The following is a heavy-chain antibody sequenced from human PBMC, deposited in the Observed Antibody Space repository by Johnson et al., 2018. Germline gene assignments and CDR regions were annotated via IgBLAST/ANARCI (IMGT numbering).Heavy chain of an antibody. CDR2: IRSKAFGGTI. CDR3: SRDPSMGRMGYVFWNGGGEIYYSYMDV. Sequence: VQLQESGGGLVQPGRSLRLSCTASGFTFGDYAMSWFRQAPGKGLEWVGFIRSKAFGGTIEYAASVKGRFTISRDDSKSIAYLKMNSLKTGDTAVYYCSRDPSMGRMGYVFWNGGGEIYYSYMDVWGKGTTVTVSS. D-gene: IGHD3-3*01. V-gene: IGHV3-49*03. CDR1: GFTFGDYA. J-gene: IGHJ6*03.